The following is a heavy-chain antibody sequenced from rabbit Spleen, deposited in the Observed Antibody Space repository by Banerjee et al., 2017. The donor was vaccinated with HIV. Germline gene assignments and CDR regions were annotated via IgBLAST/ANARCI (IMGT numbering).Heavy chain of an antibody. CDR2: MNTVSGNT. CDR3: ARDGAGGSYFAL. CDR1: GFSCYYKCV. V-gene: IGHV1S45*01. D-gene: IGHD8-1*01. J-gene: IGHJ4*01. Sequence: QEQLVESGGGLVQPEGSLTLTCKASGFSCYYKCVMCWVRQAPGKGLEWIGCMNTVSGNTVYATWAKGRFPISRENAQNTVSLQMTSLTAADTATYFCARDGAGGSYFALWGQGTL.